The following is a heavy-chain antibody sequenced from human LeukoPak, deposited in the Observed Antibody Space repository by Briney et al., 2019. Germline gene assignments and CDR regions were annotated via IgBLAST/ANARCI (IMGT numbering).Heavy chain of an antibody. CDR2: IYYSGST. J-gene: IGHJ6*03. CDR1: GGSISNSSSY. D-gene: IGHD4/OR15-4a*01. V-gene: IGHV4-39*07. Sequence: SETLSLTCTVSGGSISNSSSYWGWIRQPPGKGLEWIGSIYYSGSTYYNPSLKSRVTISVDTSKNQFSLKVSSVTAADTAVYYCARDHGAIRGIMDVWGKGTTVTVSS. CDR3: ARDHGAIRGIMDV.